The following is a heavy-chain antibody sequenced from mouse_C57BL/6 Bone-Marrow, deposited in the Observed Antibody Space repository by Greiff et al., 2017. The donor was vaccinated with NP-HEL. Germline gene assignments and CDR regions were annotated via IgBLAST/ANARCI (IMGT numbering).Heavy chain of an antibody. CDR3: TRVIYYGSSYAMDY. V-gene: IGHV5-9-1*02. D-gene: IGHD1-1*01. CDR2: ISSGGDYI. Sequence: EVKLVESGEGLVKPGGSLKLSCAASGFTFSSYAMSWVRQTPEKRLEWVAYISSGGDYIYYADTVKGRFTISRDNARNTLYLQMSSLKSEDTAMYYCTRVIYYGSSYAMDYWGQGTSVTVSS. J-gene: IGHJ4*01. CDR1: GFTFSSYA.